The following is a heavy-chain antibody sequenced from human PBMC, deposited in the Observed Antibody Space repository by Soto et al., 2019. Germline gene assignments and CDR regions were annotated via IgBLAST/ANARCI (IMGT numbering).Heavy chain of an antibody. J-gene: IGHJ3*02. CDR1: GFTFSNNA. D-gene: IGHD3-22*01. CDR2: ISGSGGST. Sequence: GWSLRLSCAASGFTFSNNAMTLVRQAPGKGLEWGSAISGSGGSTYYADSVKGRFTISRDNSKNTLYLQMNSLRAEDTAVYYCAKVGRAGWGYYDSSGYYRNHAFDIWGQGTMVTVSS. V-gene: IGHV3-23*01. CDR3: AKVGRAGWGYYDSSGYYRNHAFDI.